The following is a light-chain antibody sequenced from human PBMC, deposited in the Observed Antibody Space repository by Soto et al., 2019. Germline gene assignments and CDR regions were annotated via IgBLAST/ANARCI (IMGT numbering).Light chain of an antibody. V-gene: IGKV1-5*03. CDR3: QQYSLYPWT. CDR2: KAS. Sequence: DIQMTQSPSTLSASMGDRVSITCRASQTISDWLAWYQQKPGKAPKLLIYKASSLKSGVPSRFSGSGSGKEFTLTISTLHSDDFATYYCQQYSLYPWTFGQGTKVEI. J-gene: IGKJ1*01. CDR1: QTISDW.